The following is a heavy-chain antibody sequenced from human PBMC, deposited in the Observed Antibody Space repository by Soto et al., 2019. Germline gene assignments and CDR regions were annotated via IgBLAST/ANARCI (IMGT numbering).Heavy chain of an antibody. V-gene: IGHV3-74*01. J-gene: IGHJ4*02. Sequence: EVQLVESGGGLVQPGGSLRLSCAVSGFTFSSFWMHWVRQAPGEGLVWVSRINTDGSSTSYADSVKGRFTISRDNAKNTLYLQMNNLRGEDTAMYYCAKRGVDTFGLSYWGQGTLVTVSS. CDR3: AKRGVDTFGLSY. CDR2: INTDGSST. CDR1: GFTFSSFW. D-gene: IGHD3-10*01.